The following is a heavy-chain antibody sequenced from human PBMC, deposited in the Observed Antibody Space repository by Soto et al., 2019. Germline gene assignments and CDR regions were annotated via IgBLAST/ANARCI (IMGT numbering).Heavy chain of an antibody. V-gene: IGHV3-73*01. D-gene: IGHD6-19*01. CDR1: GFTFSGSA. J-gene: IGHJ5*02. Sequence: EVQLVESGGGLVQPGGSLKLSCAASGFTFSGSAMHWVRQASGKGLEWVGRIRSKAKSYATEYAASVKGRFTISRDDSRNTAYLQMDSLNTEDTAVYYCTTSDGWYSDHWGQGTLVTVSS. CDR2: IRSKAKSYAT. CDR3: TTSDGWYSDH.